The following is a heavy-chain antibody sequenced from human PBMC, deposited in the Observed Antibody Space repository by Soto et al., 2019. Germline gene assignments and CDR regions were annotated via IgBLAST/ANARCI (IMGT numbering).Heavy chain of an antibody. J-gene: IGHJ4*02. Sequence: VGSLRLSCAASGFTFSDYAMGWVRQAPGKGLEWVSGISGSGGSTYYADSVKGRFTVSRDNSKNTLYLQMNSLRAEDTAVYYCAKVFVFTIREGFDYWGLGTLVTVSS. CDR3: AKVFVFTIREGFDY. V-gene: IGHV3-23*01. CDR1: GFTFSDYA. CDR2: ISGSGGST. D-gene: IGHD3-3*01.